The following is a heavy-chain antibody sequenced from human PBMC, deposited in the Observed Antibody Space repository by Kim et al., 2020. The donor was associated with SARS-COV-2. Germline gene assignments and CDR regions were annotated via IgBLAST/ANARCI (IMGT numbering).Heavy chain of an antibody. V-gene: IGHV3-48*03. Sequence: DSGKGPFTMSRDNAKNSLYLQMNSLRAEDTAVYYCARVSSSWTYYYYMDVWGKGTTVTVSS. CDR3: ARVSSSWTYYYYMDV. J-gene: IGHJ6*03. D-gene: IGHD6-13*01.